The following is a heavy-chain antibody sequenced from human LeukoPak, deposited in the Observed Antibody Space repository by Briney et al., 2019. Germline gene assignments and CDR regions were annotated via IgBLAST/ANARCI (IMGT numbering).Heavy chain of an antibody. CDR1: GFTFSNAW. D-gene: IGHD3-3*01. CDR2: IKCKTDGGTT. J-gene: IGHJ4*02. Sequence: GGPLRLSCAASGFTFSNAWMSWVRQAPGKGLEWVGRIKCKTDGGTTDYAAPVKGRFTISRDDSKNTLYLQMDSLKTEDTAVYYCTTLPDYDFWSGYFVSLDYWGQGTLVTVSS. V-gene: IGHV3-15*01. CDR3: TTLPDYDFWSGYFVSLDY.